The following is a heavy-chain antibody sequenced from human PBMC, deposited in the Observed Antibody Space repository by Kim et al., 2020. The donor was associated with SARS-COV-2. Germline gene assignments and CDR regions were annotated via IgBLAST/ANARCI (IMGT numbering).Heavy chain of an antibody. Sequence: SETLSLTCTVSGGSISSSSYYWGWIRQPPGKGLEWIGSIYYSGSTYYNPSLKSRVTISVDTSKNQFSLKLSSVTAADTAVYYCARLGWKAGVWGQGTMVTVSS. CDR2: IYYSGST. D-gene: IGHD1-1*01. CDR1: GGSISSSSYY. J-gene: IGHJ3*01. CDR3: ARLGWKAGV. V-gene: IGHV4-39*01.